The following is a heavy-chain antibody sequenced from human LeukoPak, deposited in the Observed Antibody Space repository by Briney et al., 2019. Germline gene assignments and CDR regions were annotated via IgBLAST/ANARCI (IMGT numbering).Heavy chain of an antibody. Sequence: SETLSLTCTVSGGSISSYYWSWLPQPPGKGLGWVGYIYYSRSTNYNPSLKSRVTISVDTSKNQFSLKLSSVTAADTAVYYCARSRIQLWSHFDYWGQGTLVTVSS. J-gene: IGHJ4*02. D-gene: IGHD5-18*01. CDR1: GGSISSYY. CDR3: ARSRIQLWSHFDY. V-gene: IGHV4-59*01. CDR2: IYYSRST.